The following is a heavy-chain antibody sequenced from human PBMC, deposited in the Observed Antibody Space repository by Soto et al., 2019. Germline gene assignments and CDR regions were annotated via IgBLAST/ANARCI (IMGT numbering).Heavy chain of an antibody. CDR3: ARDTYDTTGYPLGY. Sequence: ASVKVSCKASGYTFTSYGISWVRQAPGQGLEWMGWISTFHGNTNYAQKFQGSVTMTTDTSTSTAYMELRSLTSDDTAIYYCARDTYDTTGYPLGYWGQGTLVTVPQ. D-gene: IGHD3-22*01. CDR2: ISTFHGNT. CDR1: GYTFTSYG. J-gene: IGHJ4*02. V-gene: IGHV1-18*04.